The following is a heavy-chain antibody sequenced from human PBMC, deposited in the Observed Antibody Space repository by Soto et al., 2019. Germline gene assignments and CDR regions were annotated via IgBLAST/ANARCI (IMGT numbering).Heavy chain of an antibody. CDR3: ARDSEDIVVVVAATRPGMDV. CDR2: INSDGSST. D-gene: IGHD2-15*01. J-gene: IGHJ6*02. CDR1: GFTFIIYW. V-gene: IGHV3-74*01. Sequence: PWGSLRLSCTASGFTFIIYWMHWVRQAPGKGLLWVSRINSDGSSTSYADSVKGRFTISRDNAKNTLYLQMNSLRAEDTAVYYCARDSEDIVVVVAATRPGMDVWGQGTTVTVSS.